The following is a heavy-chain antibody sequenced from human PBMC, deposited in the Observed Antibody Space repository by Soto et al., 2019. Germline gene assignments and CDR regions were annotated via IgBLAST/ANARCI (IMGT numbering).Heavy chain of an antibody. CDR2: XXXSGSX. CDR3: ARFNRGYSHDNLDY. CDR1: GGSISSYY. Sequence: SETRSLTCTVSGGSISSYYWSWIRQPPGKGLEXIGXXXXSGSXNXXPXXXSRVTISVDTSKNQFSLKLSSVTAADKAVYYCARFNRGYSHDNLDYWGQGTLVT. J-gene: IGHJ4*02. V-gene: IGHV4-59*01. D-gene: IGHD5-18*01.